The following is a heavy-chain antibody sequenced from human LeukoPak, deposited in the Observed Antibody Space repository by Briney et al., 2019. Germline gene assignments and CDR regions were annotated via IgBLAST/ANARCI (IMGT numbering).Heavy chain of an antibody. J-gene: IGHJ4*02. CDR1: GFTFSSYG. CDR2: IWYDGSNK. D-gene: IGHD6-13*01. Sequence: PGGSLRPSCAASGFTFSSYGMHWVRQAPGKGLEWVAVIWYDGSNKYYADSVKGRFTISRDNSKNTLYLQMNSLRAEDTAVYYCARGTIAAGGDYWGQGTLVTVSS. CDR3: ARGTIAAGGDY. V-gene: IGHV3-33*01.